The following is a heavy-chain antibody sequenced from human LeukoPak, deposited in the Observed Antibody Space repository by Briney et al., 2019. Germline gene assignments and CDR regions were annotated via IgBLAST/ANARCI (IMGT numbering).Heavy chain of an antibody. V-gene: IGHV1-18*01. Sequence: ASVKVSCKASGYIFTNYYITWVRQAPGQGLEWMGWISGYNGNTNYAQTLQGRVTMTTDTSTSTAYMELRSLRSDDTAVYYCAREGEKKVPAAPYYFDYWGQGTLVTVSS. J-gene: IGHJ4*02. D-gene: IGHD2-2*01. CDR2: ISGYNGNT. CDR1: GYIFTNYY. CDR3: AREGEKKVPAAPYYFDY.